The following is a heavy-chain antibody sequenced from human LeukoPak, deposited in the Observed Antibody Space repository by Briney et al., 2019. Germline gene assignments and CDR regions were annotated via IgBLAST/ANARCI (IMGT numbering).Heavy chain of an antibody. Sequence: GGSLRLSCAASDFTGSSNYMSWVRQAPGKGLEWVSVIYSGGSTYYADSVRGRFTVSRDDSENTLYLQMNSLRAEDTAVYYCAKETLRFGELVQDFAWGQGTLVTVSS. D-gene: IGHD3-10*01. CDR1: DFTGSSNY. CDR3: AKETLRFGELVQDFA. J-gene: IGHJ5*02. CDR2: IYSGGST. V-gene: IGHV3-53*01.